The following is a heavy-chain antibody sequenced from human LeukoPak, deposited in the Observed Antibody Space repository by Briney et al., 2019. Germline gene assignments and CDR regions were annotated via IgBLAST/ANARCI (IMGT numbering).Heavy chain of an antibody. CDR3: ASYLYYSNYGYYYYGMDV. CDR2: IYYSGST. CDR1: GGSISSYY. J-gene: IGHJ6*02. V-gene: IGHV4-59*01. Sequence: SETLSLTCTVSGGSISSYYWSWIRQPPGKGLEWIGYIYYSGSTNYNPSLKSRVTISVDTSKNQFSLKLSSVTAADTAVYYCASYLYYSNYGYYYYGMDVWGQGTTVTVSS. D-gene: IGHD4-11*01.